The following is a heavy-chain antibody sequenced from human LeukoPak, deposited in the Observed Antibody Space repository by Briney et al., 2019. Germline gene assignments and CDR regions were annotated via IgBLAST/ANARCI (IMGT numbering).Heavy chain of an antibody. CDR1: GGSIGSYY. V-gene: IGHV4-59*01. CDR2: IHYSGST. CDR3: ARARDYYDSSNAFDI. Sequence: SETLSLTCTVSGGSIGSYYWSWIRQPPGKGLEWIGYIHYSGSTKYNPSLKSRVTISVDTSKNQFSLKLSSVTAADTAVYYCARARDYYDSSNAFDIWGQGTMVTVSS. D-gene: IGHD3-22*01. J-gene: IGHJ3*02.